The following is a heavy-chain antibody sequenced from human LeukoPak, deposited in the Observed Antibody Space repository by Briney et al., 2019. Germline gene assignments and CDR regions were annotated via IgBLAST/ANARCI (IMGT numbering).Heavy chain of an antibody. CDR2: IRGSDGST. V-gene: IGHV3-23*01. CDR3: ARRRPGYYYDSSGSSAPDFDY. D-gene: IGHD3-22*01. CDR1: GFTFSSYA. J-gene: IGHJ4*02. Sequence: GGSLRLSCAASGFTFSSYAMSWVRQAPGKGLEWVSAIRGSDGSTYYADSVKGRFTISRDNSKNTLYLQMNSLRAEDTAVYYCARRRPGYYYDSSGSSAPDFDYWGQGTLVTVSS.